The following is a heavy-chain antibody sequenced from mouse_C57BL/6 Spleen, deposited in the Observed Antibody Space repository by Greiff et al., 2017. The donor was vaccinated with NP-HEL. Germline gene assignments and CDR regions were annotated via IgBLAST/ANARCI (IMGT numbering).Heavy chain of an antibody. D-gene: IGHD2-1*01. V-gene: IGHV1-26*01. CDR1: GYTFTDYY. Sequence: VQLQQSGPELVKPGASVKISCKASGYTFTDYYMNWVKQSHGKSLEWIGDINPNNGGTSYNQKFKGKATLTVDKSSSTAYMELRSLTSEDSAVYYCARLRGNYSAWFAYWGQGTLVTVSA. CDR2: INPNNGGT. CDR3: ARLRGNYSAWFAY. J-gene: IGHJ3*01.